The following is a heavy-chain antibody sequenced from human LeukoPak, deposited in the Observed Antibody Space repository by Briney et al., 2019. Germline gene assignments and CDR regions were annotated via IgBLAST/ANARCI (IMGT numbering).Heavy chain of an antibody. CDR2: INPHSGAT. Sequence: GASVKVSCKASGYTFTGYYIHWVRQAPGQGPEWMGWINPHSGATNYAQNFQGRVTMTRDTSISTAYMELSSLTSDDTAMYYCSRDLLMYYSGSGEFTWGQGTQVTVSS. D-gene: IGHD3-10*01. J-gene: IGHJ5*02. CDR1: GYTFTGYY. CDR3: SRDLLMYYSGSGEFT. V-gene: IGHV1-2*02.